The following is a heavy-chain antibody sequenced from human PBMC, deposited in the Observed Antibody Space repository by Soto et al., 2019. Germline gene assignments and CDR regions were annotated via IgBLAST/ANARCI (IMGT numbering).Heavy chain of an antibody. CDR1: GGTFSSYT. CDR3: ARDGSGSDYSFDY. Sequence: QVQLVQSGAEVKKPGSSVKVSCKASGGTFSSYTISWVRQAPGQGLEWMGRIIPILGIANYAQKFQGRVKITADKSTRTAYMELSSLRSEDTAVYYCARDGSGSDYSFDYWGQGTLVTVSS. V-gene: IGHV1-69*08. J-gene: IGHJ4*02. D-gene: IGHD3-10*01. CDR2: IIPILGIA.